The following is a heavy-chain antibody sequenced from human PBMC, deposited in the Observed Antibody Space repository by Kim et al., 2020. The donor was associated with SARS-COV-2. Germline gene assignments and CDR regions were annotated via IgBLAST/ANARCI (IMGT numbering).Heavy chain of an antibody. J-gene: IGHJ5*02. V-gene: IGHV3-21*01. CDR1: GFTFSSYS. CDR3: ARGALSGSYLNWFDP. Sequence: GGSLRLSCAASGFTFSSYSMNWVRQAPGKGLEWVSSISSSSSYIYYADSVKGRFTISRDNAKNSLYLQMNSLRAEDTAVYYCARGALSGSYLNWFDPWGQGTLVTVSS. CDR2: ISSSSSYI. D-gene: IGHD1-26*01.